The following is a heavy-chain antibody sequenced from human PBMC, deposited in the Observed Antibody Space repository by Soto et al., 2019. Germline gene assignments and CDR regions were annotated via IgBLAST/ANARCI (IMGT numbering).Heavy chain of an antibody. CDR1: GFGFSAYS. V-gene: IGHV3-30-3*01. Sequence: QVQLVESGGGVVHPGGSLRLSCKASGFGFSAYSMHWVRQAPGQGLEWVAVIQHNGNYIQYADFVRGRFTISRDNYKSILYLEMNGLTPADTALYYGVRVGWGYTYGNGLDGWGQGTTVTVSS. D-gene: IGHD5-18*01. CDR3: VRVGWGYTYGNGLDG. J-gene: IGHJ6*02. CDR2: IQHNGNYI.